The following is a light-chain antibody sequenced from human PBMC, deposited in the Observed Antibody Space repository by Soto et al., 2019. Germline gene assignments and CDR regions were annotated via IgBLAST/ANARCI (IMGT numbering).Light chain of an antibody. J-gene: IGLJ1*01. CDR2: EVT. V-gene: IGLV2-14*02. CDR1: SSDVGSYNL. CDR3: NSYTTNSNRV. Sequence: QSVLIQPASVSGSPGQSITISCTGTSSDVGSYNLVSWYQQHPGKAPKLMIYEVTDRPSGVSNRFSGSKSGNTASLTISGLQAEDEADYYCNSYTTNSNRVFGTGTKLTVL.